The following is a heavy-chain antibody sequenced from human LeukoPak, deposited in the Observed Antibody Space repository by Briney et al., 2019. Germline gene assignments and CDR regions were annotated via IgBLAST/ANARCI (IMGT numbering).Heavy chain of an antibody. Sequence: GGSLRLSCAASRFSFSNYAMSWVRQAPGKGLEWVSGISGSGGNTHYADSVKGRFTISRDNSKNRLFLQMNSLRVEDTAVYYCAKAFLGYCSGGSCFDFDYWGQGTLVTVSS. V-gene: IGHV3-23*01. CDR3: AKAFLGYCSGGSCFDFDY. CDR1: RFSFSNYA. CDR2: ISGSGGNT. J-gene: IGHJ4*02. D-gene: IGHD2-15*01.